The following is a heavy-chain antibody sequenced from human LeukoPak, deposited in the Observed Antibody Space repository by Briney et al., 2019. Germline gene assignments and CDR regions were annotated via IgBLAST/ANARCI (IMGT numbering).Heavy chain of an antibody. V-gene: IGHV3-30*02. CDR1: GFNFSSYA. CDR2: IRYDGNNK. Sequence: GGSLRLSCAASGFNFSSYAMHWVRQAPGKGLEWVAFIRYDGNNKYYADSVKGRFTISRDNSKNTLYVQMNSLRAEDTAVYFCVRKALGYRLGYGDYWGQGTLVTASS. CDR3: VRKALGYRLGYGDY. D-gene: IGHD5-12*01. J-gene: IGHJ4*02.